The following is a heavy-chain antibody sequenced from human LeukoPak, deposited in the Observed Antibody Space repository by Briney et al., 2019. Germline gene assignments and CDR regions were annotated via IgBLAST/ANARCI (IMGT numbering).Heavy chain of an antibody. CDR3: ARDVVVVAASEGGDF. CDR1: GYSFTSYG. CDR2: ISAYNGNT. V-gene: IGHV1-18*01. Sequence: GASVKVSCKAAGYSFTSYGISWVRHPPGQGLERMGWISAYNGNTNYAQNVQGRVPMTTVTSTSTAYMELRSLRSDDTAVYYCARDVVVVAASEGGDFWGQGTLVTVSS. J-gene: IGHJ4*02. D-gene: IGHD2-15*01.